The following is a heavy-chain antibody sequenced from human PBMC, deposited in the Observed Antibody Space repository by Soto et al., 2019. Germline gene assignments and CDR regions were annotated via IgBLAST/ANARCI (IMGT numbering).Heavy chain of an antibody. Sequence: GGSLRLSCVASGFSFSNYNMNWVRQAPGKGLEWVSYITDSSDTVHYADSVRGRLTISRDNAESSLYLQMNSLRDEDTAVYSLAPFDYWGQGALVTVSS. CDR3: APFDY. CDR2: ITDSSDTV. CDR1: GFSFSNYN. J-gene: IGHJ4*02. V-gene: IGHV3-48*02.